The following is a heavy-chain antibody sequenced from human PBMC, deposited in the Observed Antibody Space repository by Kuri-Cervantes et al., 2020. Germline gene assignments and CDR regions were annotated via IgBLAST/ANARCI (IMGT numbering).Heavy chain of an antibody. Sequence: ESLKISCTVSGGSISSSSYYWGWIRQPPGKGLEWIVSIYYSGSTYYNPSLKSRVTISVDTSKSQFSLKLSSVTAADTAVYYCARDNIVVVPAASGGFDPWGQGTLVTVSS. CDR2: IYYSGST. J-gene: IGHJ5*02. D-gene: IGHD2-2*01. V-gene: IGHV4-39*07. CDR1: GGSISSSSYY. CDR3: ARDNIVVVPAASGGFDP.